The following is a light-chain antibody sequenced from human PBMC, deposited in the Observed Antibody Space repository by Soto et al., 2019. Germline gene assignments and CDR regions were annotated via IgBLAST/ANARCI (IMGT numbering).Light chain of an antibody. J-gene: IGKJ1*01. Sequence: DIQMTQSPSTLSASVRDRVTITCRASQSISSWLAWYQQKPGKAPKLLIYKASSLESGVPSRFSGSGSGTDFTLTISSLQPDDFATYYCQNDNSYSEAFGQGTKVDIK. CDR1: QSISSW. CDR3: QNDNSYSEA. CDR2: KAS. V-gene: IGKV1-5*03.